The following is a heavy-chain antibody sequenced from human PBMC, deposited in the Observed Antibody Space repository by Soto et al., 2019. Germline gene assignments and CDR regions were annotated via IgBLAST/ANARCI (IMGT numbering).Heavy chain of an antibody. CDR3: ARGLLYSTFLSEKYSYYKIDV. CDR2: MNPKTGKT. J-gene: IGHJ6*03. CDR1: GYTFTSFD. Sequence: QVQLVQSGAEVKKPGASVKVSCKASGYTFTSFDVNWVRQAAGQGLEWMGSMNPKTGKTDYGQNFQGRVTMTRNTSISTAYMELSSLRSGDTAVYYCARGLLYSTFLSEKYSYYKIDVWGKGTKVTVSS. V-gene: IGHV1-8*01. D-gene: IGHD2-8*01.